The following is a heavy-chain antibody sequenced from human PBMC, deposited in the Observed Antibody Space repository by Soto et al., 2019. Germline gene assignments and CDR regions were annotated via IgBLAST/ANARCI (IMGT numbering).Heavy chain of an antibody. Sequence: QVQLVQSGAEVKKPGSSVKVSCKASGGTFSSYAISWVRQAPGQGLEWMGGIIPIFGTANYAQKFQGRVTITADESTSTAYMELRSLRSEDTAVYYCAREGGGTITMVRGVIRSWFDPWGQGTLVTVSS. V-gene: IGHV1-69*12. CDR2: IIPIFGTA. D-gene: IGHD3-10*01. CDR3: AREGGGTITMVRGVIRSWFDP. J-gene: IGHJ5*02. CDR1: GGTFSSYA.